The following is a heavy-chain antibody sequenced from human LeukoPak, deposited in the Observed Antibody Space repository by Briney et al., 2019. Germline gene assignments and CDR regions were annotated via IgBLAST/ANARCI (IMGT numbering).Heavy chain of an antibody. D-gene: IGHD6-6*01. Sequence: LPGGSLRLSCAASGFTFSSYAMNWVRQAPGKGLEWVSGISGSGGSTYYADTVKGRFTISRDNSKNTLYLQMNSLRVEDTAVYYCARLEYSSASAYFDYWGQGTLVTVSS. J-gene: IGHJ4*02. CDR2: ISGSGGST. CDR1: GFTFSSYA. CDR3: ARLEYSSASAYFDY. V-gene: IGHV3-23*01.